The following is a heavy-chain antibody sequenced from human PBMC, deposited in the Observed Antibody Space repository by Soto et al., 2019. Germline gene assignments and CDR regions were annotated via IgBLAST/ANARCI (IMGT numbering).Heavy chain of an antibody. V-gene: IGHV4-59*01. CDR2: ISYSGST. J-gene: IGHJ4*02. D-gene: IGHD3-22*01. CDR3: AGVGRYYDSSGYSVDF. Sequence: LSLTCTVSGGSISSYYWSWIRQPPGKGLEWIGYISYSGSTNYNPSLKSRVTISVDTSKNQLSLKLSSVTAADTAVYYCAGVGRYYDSSGYSVDFWGQGTLVTVSS. CDR1: GGSISSYY.